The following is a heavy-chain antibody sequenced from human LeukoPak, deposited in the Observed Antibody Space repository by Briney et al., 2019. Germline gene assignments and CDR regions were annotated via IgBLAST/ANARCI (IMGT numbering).Heavy chain of an antibody. V-gene: IGHV4-61*01. CDR1: GGSISSSSYY. Sequence: PSETLSLTCTVSGGSISSSSYYWSWIRQPPGTGLEWIGYIYYSGSTNYNPSLKSRVTISVDTSKNQFSLKLSSVTAADTAVYYCARVANAYDSSGYYPKPYYSDYWGQGTLVTVSS. D-gene: IGHD3-22*01. CDR3: ARVANAYDSSGYYPKPYYSDY. CDR2: IYYSGST. J-gene: IGHJ4*02.